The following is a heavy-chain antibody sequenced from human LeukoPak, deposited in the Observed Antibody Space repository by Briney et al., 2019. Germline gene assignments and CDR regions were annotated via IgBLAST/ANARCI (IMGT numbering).Heavy chain of an antibody. D-gene: IGHD4-4*01. J-gene: IGHJ6*02. V-gene: IGHV5-51*01. CDR3: ARVIIGGNYGGFYGLDV. CDR2: FYPGDSDS. CDR1: EYSFGSQW. Sequence: GESLKISCKGSEYSFGSQWIGWVRQRPGKGLEWMGIFYPGDSDSRYSPSFQGQVTISAEKSSSTAYLQWGSLRASDIAIYYCARVIIGGNYGGFYGLDVWGQGTTVIVSS.